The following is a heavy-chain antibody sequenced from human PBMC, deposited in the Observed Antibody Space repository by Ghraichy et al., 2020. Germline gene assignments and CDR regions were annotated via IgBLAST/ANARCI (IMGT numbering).Heavy chain of an antibody. V-gene: IGHV1-18*01. D-gene: IGHD1-1*01. J-gene: IGHJ6*02. CDR3: ARDWKVSNHYYGMDV. CDR2: ISAYNGIT. Sequence: ASVKVSCKASGYTFTNYGISWVRQAPGQGLEWMGWISAYNGITNYAQKFQGRVTMTTDKSTSTAYMELRSLRSDDTAVYYCARDWKVSNHYYGMDVWGQGTTVTVSS. CDR1: GYTFTNYG.